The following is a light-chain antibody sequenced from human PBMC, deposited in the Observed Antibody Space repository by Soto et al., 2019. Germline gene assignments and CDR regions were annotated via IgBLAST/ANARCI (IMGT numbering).Light chain of an antibody. CDR2: RNN. J-gene: IGLJ3*02. CDR3: AAWDDSLSGPV. V-gene: IGLV1-47*01. Sequence: QSVLTQPPSASGTPGQRVTISCSGSSSNIGSNYVYWYQQRPGTAPKLLIYRNNQRTSGVPDRFSGLKSGTSASLDISGLRSEDEADYYCAAWDDSLSGPVFGGGTKVTVL. CDR1: SSNIGSNY.